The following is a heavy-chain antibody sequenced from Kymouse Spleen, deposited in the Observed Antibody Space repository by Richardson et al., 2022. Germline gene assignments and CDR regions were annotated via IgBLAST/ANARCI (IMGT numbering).Heavy chain of an antibody. D-gene: IGHD1-26*01. CDR2: ISYDGSNK. Sequence: QVQLVESGGGVVQPGRSLRLSCAASGFTFSSYGMHWVRQAPGKGLEWVAVISYDGSNKYYADSVKGRFTISRDNSKNTLYLQMNSLRAEDTAVYYCAKDGGIVGATGFDYWGQGTLVTVSS. CDR3: AKDGGIVGATGFDY. J-gene: IGHJ4*02. V-gene: IGHV3-30*18. CDR1: GFTFSSYG.